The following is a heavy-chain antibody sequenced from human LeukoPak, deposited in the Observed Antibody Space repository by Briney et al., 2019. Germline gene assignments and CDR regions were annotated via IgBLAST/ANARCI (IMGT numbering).Heavy chain of an antibody. CDR1: GFTFSSYW. J-gene: IGHJ4*02. CDR3: ARVSTYYYDSSGYFVTMQYYFDY. D-gene: IGHD3-22*01. Sequence: PGGSLRLSCAASGFTFSSYWMSWVRQAPGKGLEWVANTKQDGSEKYYVDSVKGRFTISRDNAKNSLYLQMNSLRAEDTAVYYCARVSTYYYDSSGYFVTMQYYFDYWGQGTLVTVSS. CDR2: TKQDGSEK. V-gene: IGHV3-7*01.